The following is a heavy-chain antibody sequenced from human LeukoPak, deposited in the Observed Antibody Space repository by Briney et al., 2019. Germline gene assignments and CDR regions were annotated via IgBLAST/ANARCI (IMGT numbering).Heavy chain of an antibody. V-gene: IGHV1-2*02. J-gene: IGHJ4*02. CDR1: GYTFTGYY. CDR3: ARDRRELRYVDWLLDY. CDR2: INPNNGGT. D-gene: IGHD3-9*01. Sequence: ASVKVSCKASGYTFTGYYMHWVRQAPGRGLEWMGWINPNNGGTKYAQKFQGRVTMTRDTSISTAYLDLSSLKSDDTAVYYCARDRRELRYVDWLLDYWGQGTLVTVSS.